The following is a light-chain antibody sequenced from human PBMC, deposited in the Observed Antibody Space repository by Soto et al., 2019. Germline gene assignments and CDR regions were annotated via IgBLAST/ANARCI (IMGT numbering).Light chain of an antibody. CDR1: QSVSNNY. Sequence: EVVLTQSPGTLSLSPGERATLSCRASQSVSNNYLAWYQQKPGQAPRLLIYGASNRATGIPDRFSGSGSGTDFTLTISRLEPEDFTVYYCHHYETFGQGTKVDIK. CDR3: HHYET. V-gene: IGKV3-20*01. CDR2: GAS. J-gene: IGKJ1*01.